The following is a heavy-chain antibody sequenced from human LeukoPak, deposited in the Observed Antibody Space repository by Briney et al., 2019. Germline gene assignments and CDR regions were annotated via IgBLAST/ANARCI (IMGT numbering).Heavy chain of an antibody. J-gene: IGHJ4*02. V-gene: IGHV3-20*04. Sequence: GGSLRLSCAASGFTFDDYGMSWVRQAPGKGLEWVSGINWNGGSTGYADYVKGRFTISRDNAKNSLYLQMNSLRAEDTALYYCARDQKRVAAAGDFDYWGQGTLVTVSS. CDR1: GFTFDDYG. D-gene: IGHD6-13*01. CDR3: ARDQKRVAAAGDFDY. CDR2: INWNGGST.